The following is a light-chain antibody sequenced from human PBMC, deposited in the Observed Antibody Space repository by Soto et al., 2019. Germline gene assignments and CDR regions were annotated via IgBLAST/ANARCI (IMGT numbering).Light chain of an antibody. CDR2: YAS. J-gene: IGKJ1*01. V-gene: IGKV1-5*01. CDR1: QTASYW. CDR3: QQYNSHSRT. Sequence: DIEMTQSPSTLSASVGDTVTITCRASQTASYWLAWYQHKPGKVPRLLIFYASKLVSGVPSRFSGSGSGSDFTLTISTLQPDDSATYYCQQYNSHSRTFGQGTKVEIK.